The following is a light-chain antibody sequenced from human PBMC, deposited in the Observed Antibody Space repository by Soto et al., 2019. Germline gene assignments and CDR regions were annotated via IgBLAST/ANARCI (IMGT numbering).Light chain of an antibody. CDR3: QQRGNWPIT. CDR2: KAS. V-gene: IGKV1-5*03. CDR1: QTISSW. J-gene: IGKJ5*01. Sequence: DIQMTQSPSTLSGSVGDRVTITCRASQTISSWLAWYQQKPGKAPKLLIYKASTLKSGVPPRFSGSGSGTDFTLTISSLEPEDFAVYYCQQRGNWPITFGQGTRLEIK.